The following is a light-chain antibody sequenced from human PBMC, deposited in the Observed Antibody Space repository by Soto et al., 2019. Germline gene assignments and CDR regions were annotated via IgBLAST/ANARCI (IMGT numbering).Light chain of an antibody. J-gene: IGLJ2*01. CDR1: SSDVGGYNY. CDR2: DVS. V-gene: IGLV2-14*01. Sequence: QSALTQPASVSGSPGQSITISCTGTSSDVGGYNYVYWYQQHPGKAPKLMIYDVSNRPSGVSNRFSGSKSGNTASLTISGLQAEDEADYYCSSYTSSSTLVFGGGTKLTV. CDR3: SSYTSSSTLV.